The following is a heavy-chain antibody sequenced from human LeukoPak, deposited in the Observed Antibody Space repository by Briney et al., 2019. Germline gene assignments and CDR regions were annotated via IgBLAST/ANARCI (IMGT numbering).Heavy chain of an antibody. D-gene: IGHD6-13*01. CDR2: IIPILGIA. Sequence: SVKVSCKASGGTFSSYAISWVRQAPGQGLAWMGRIIPILGIANYAQKFQGRVTITADKSTSTAYMELSSLRSEDTAVYYCARVFGYSSSWYEDYWGQGTLVTVSS. V-gene: IGHV1-69*04. CDR1: GGTFSSYA. CDR3: ARVFGYSSSWYEDY. J-gene: IGHJ4*02.